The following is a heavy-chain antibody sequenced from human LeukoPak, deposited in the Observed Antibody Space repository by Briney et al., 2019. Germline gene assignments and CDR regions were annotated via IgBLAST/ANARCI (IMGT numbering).Heavy chain of an antibody. CDR3: ARIKCGGDCRGYYYSYPMDV. CDR1: DDSITMYY. D-gene: IGHD2-21*02. J-gene: IGHJ6*03. Sequence: SETLSLTCTVCDDSITMYYWTWIRQPPGKGLEWIGYVDHTGSTKFNPSLNSRVSISRDTSNNFFSLKLRSVTAADTAVYYCARIKCGGDCRGYYYSYPMDVWGKGTTVTISS. CDR2: VDHTGST. V-gene: IGHV4-59*08.